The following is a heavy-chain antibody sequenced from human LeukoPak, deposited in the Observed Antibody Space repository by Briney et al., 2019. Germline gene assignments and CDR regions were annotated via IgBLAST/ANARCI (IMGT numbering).Heavy chain of an antibody. CDR3: AKHLSRQWQDY. J-gene: IGHJ4*02. D-gene: IGHD6-19*01. Sequence: GGTLRLSCAASGFTFSSYGMSWVRQAPGKGLEWVSAISGSGGSTYYADSVKGRFTISRDNSKNTLYLQMNSLRAEDTAVYYCAKHLSRQWQDYWGQGTLVTVSS. V-gene: IGHV3-23*01. CDR1: GFTFSSYG. CDR2: ISGSGGST.